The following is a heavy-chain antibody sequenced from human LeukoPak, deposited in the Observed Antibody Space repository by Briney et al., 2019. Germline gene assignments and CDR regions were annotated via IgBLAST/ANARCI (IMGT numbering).Heavy chain of an antibody. J-gene: IGHJ4*02. D-gene: IGHD3-22*01. CDR3: ARHSNGYLYY. V-gene: IGHV4-39*01. CDR1: GGSLSSSSYE. Sequence: SETLSLTCILAGGSLSSSSYEWGWIRQPPGKGLEWIGSIYYSGNTYFNPSLKSRVTISVDTSKNQFALKLSSVPAADPVFYCCARHSNGYLYYWGQGTLVTVPS. CDR2: IYYSGNT.